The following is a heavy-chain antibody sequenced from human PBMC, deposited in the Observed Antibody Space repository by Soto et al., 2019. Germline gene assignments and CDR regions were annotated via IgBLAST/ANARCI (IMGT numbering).Heavy chain of an antibody. CDR1: GGSISSYY. V-gene: IGHV4-59*12. J-gene: IGHJ6*03. D-gene: IGHD4-17*01. Sequence: SETLSLTCTVSGGSISSYYWSWIRQPPGKGLEWIGYIYYSGSTNYNPSLKSRVTISVDTSKNQFSLKLSSVTAADTAVYYCARAGGENGYYYYMDVWGKGTTVTVSS. CDR2: IYYSGST. CDR3: ARAGGENGYYYYMDV.